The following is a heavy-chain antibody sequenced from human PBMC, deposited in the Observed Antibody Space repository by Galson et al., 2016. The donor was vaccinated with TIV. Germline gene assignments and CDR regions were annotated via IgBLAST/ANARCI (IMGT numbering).Heavy chain of an antibody. V-gene: IGHV3-23*01. CDR2: ISLTGSHT. D-gene: IGHD4-17*01. Sequence: SLRLSCAASGFRFNFYFMTWVRQGPGKGLEWVSTISLTGSHTYYADSVKGRFTISRDNSKNTVFLQMSSLSVDDTAEYHCANSGQSGDYAGDALDVRGQGTTVAVSS. CDR3: ANSGQSGDYAGDALDV. J-gene: IGHJ3*01. CDR1: GFRFNFYF.